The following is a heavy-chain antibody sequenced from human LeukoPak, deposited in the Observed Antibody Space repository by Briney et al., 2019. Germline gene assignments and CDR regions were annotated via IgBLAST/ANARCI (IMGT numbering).Heavy chain of an antibody. Sequence: GGSLILSCAASGFTFTSYAMSWVRQAPGKGLEWVSAITGSGRSTYYADSVKGRFTISRDNSKNTLYLQMKSLRAEDTALYYCAKLIVGTTEAGDWGQGTLVTVSS. CDR3: AKLIVGTTEAGD. V-gene: IGHV3-23*01. CDR2: ITGSGRST. J-gene: IGHJ4*02. CDR1: GFTFTSYA. D-gene: IGHD1-26*01.